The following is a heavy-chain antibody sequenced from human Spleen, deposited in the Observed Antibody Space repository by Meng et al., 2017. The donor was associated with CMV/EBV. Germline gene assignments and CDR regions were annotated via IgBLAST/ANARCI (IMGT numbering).Heavy chain of an antibody. D-gene: IGHD3-3*01. Sequence: GESLKISCKASGYRFTNYWIGWVRQMPGKGLEWMGIIYPGDSDTRYSPSFQGQVTISADKSITTAYLQWSSLKASDTAMYYCARQMEFLEWFGMDVWGQGTTVTVSS. J-gene: IGHJ6*02. CDR3: ARQMEFLEWFGMDV. V-gene: IGHV5-51*01. CDR1: GYRFTNYW. CDR2: IYPGDSDT.